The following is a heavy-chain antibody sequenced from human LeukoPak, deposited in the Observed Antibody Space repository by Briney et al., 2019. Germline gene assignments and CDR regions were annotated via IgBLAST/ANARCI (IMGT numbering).Heavy chain of an antibody. CDR2: ISWNSGSI. D-gene: IGHD6-13*01. CDR1: GFTFDDYA. V-gene: IGHV3-9*01. CDR3: AKDAAHYSGRKFDY. J-gene: IGHJ4*02. Sequence: GGSLRLSCVASGFTFDDYAMHWVRQAPGKGLEWVSGISWNSGSIGYADSVKGRFTISRDNAKNSLYLQMNSLRAEDTALYYCAKDAAHYSGRKFDYWGQGTLVTVSS.